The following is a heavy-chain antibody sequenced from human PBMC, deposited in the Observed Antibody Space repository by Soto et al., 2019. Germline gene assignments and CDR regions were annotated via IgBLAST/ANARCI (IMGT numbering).Heavy chain of an antibody. CDR2: SRDKAQGYST. J-gene: IGHJ4*02. V-gene: IGHV3-72*01. CDR1: GFTLSDHY. Sequence: EVQLVESGGGLVQPGGSLRLSCAGSGFTLSDHYIDWVRQAPGKGLEWVGRSRDKAQGYSTAYAASVKGRFTTSRDESKNSVYLQMNSLRGEDTAVYYCTRDPRITDFWGQGTLVTVSS. CDR3: TRDPRITDF. D-gene: IGHD3-16*01.